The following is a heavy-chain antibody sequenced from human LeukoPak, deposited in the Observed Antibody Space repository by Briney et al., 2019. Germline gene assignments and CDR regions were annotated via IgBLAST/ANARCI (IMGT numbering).Heavy chain of an antibody. Sequence: SGTLSLTCVVSGGSISSYNWRSWVRQPPGKGLEWIGEIYHSGSTNYNPSLKSRVTISLDKSKNQFSLELSSVTAADTAVYYCATTAAAGTRLAWFDPWGQGTLVTVSS. CDR1: GGSISSYNW. CDR2: IYHSGST. V-gene: IGHV4-4*02. D-gene: IGHD6-13*01. CDR3: ATTAAAGTRLAWFDP. J-gene: IGHJ5*02.